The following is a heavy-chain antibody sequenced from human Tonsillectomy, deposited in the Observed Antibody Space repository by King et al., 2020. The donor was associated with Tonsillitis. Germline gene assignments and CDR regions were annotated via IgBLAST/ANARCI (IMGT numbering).Heavy chain of an antibody. J-gene: IGHJ4*02. CDR1: GFAFISYF. D-gene: IGHD3-22*01. CDR2: INPSGGGK. Sequence: VQLVESGAEVKKPGASVKVSCKASGFAFISYFIHWVRQDPGQGLEWMGIINPSGGGKSYAQKFQGRVTMTRDTSTRPVYMELSSRRSDDPAVYYCARGCYDSSGYSVFWWGQGTLVTVSS. V-gene: IGHV1-46*01. CDR3: ARGCYDSSGYSVFW.